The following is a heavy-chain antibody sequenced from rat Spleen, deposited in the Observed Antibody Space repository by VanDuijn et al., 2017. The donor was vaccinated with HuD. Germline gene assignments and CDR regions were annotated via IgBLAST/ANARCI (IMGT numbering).Heavy chain of an antibody. CDR2: ISYDGSST. D-gene: IGHD1-4*01. CDR3: ATAGTRVSRFAY. J-gene: IGHJ3*01. V-gene: IGHV5-29*01. Sequence: EVQLVESDGGLVQPGRSLKLSCAASGFTFSDSYMAWVRQAPTKGLEWVATISYDGSSTYYRDSVKGRFTISRDNAKSTLYLQMDSLRSEDTATYHCATAGTRVSRFAYWGQGTLVTVSS. CDR1: GFTFSDSY.